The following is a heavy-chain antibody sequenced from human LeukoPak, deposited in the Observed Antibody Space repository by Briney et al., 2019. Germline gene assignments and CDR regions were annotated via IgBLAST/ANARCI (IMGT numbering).Heavy chain of an antibody. CDR2: ISGSGGST. CDR1: GFTFSSYA. D-gene: IGHD6-13*01. CDR3: AKDKVAAAGNRKQYYYYGMDV. Sequence: GGSLRLSCAASGFTFSSYAMNWVRQAPGKGLEWVSAISGSGGSTNYADSVKGRFTISRDNSKNTRYLQMNSLRAEDTAVYYCAKDKVAAAGNRKQYYYYGMDVWGQGTTVTVSS. J-gene: IGHJ6*02. V-gene: IGHV3-23*01.